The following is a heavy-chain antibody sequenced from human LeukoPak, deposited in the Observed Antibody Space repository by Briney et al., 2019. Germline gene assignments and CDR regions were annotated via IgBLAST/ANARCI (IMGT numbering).Heavy chain of an antibody. J-gene: IGHJ3*02. CDR1: GYTFTTYG. CDR3: ASPRIRNVFDI. CDR2: INPNSGDT. V-gene: IGHV1-2*02. D-gene: IGHD1-1*01. Sequence: ASVKVSCKASGYTFTTYGISWVRQALGQGLEWMGWINPNSGDTNYAQKFQGRVTMTRDTSISTAYMELSRLISDDTAVYYCASPRIRNVFDIWGQGTMVTVSS.